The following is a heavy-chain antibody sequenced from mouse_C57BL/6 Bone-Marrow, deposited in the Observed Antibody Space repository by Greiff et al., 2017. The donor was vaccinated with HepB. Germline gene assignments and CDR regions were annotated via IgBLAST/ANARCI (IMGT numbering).Heavy chain of an antibody. CDR2: IYPGDGDT. CDR3: ARPRYYPSYFDV. V-gene: IGHV1-82*01. J-gene: IGHJ1*03. Sequence: QVQLKESGPELVKPGASVKISCKASGYAFSSSWMNWVKQRPGKGLEWIGRIYPGDGDTNYNGKFKGKATLTADKSSSTAYMQLSSLTSEDSAVYFCARPRYYPSYFDVWGTGTTVTVSA. CDR1: GYAFSSSW. D-gene: IGHD2-14*01.